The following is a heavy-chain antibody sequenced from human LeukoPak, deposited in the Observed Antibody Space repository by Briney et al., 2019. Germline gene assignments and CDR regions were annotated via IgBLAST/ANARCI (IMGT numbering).Heavy chain of an antibody. J-gene: IGHJ5*02. CDR1: GFTFSSYW. CDR3: ARDFSYYYGSGSYYPNNWSDP. V-gene: IGHV3-74*01. Sequence: PGGSLRLSCAASGFTFSSYWMHWVRQAPGKGLVWVSRINSDGSSTSYADSVKGRFTISRDNAKNTLYLQMNSLRAEDTAVYYCARDFSYYYGSGSYYPNNWSDPWGQGTLVTVSS. CDR2: INSDGSST. D-gene: IGHD3-10*01.